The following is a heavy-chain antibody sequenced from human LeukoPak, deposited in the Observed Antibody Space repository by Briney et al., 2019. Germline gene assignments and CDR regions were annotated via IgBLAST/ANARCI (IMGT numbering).Heavy chain of an antibody. CDR1: GFTFSSNW. D-gene: IGHD4/OR15-4a*01. Sequence: GGSLRLSCAASGFTFSSNWMSWVRQAPGKGLEWVANIKQDGTEKDYVDSVKGRFTISRDNAKSSLYLQMNSLRAEDTAVYYCARADNGFGYWGQGALVTVSS. CDR2: IKQDGTEK. CDR3: ARADNGFGY. V-gene: IGHV3-7*01. J-gene: IGHJ4*02.